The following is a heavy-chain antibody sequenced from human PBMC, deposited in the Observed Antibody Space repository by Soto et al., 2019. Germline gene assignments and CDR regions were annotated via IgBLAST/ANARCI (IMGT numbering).Heavy chain of an antibody. D-gene: IGHD6-19*01. V-gene: IGHV3-23*01. CDR2: ISGSGGST. J-gene: IGHJ4*02. Sequence: GGSLRLSCAASGFTFSSYAMSWVRQAPGKGLEWVSAISGSGGSTYYADSVKGRFTISRDNSKNTLYLQMNSLRAEDTAVYYCAVALLIAVAGSPDYWGQGTLVTVSS. CDR3: AVALLIAVAGSPDY. CDR1: GFTFSSYA.